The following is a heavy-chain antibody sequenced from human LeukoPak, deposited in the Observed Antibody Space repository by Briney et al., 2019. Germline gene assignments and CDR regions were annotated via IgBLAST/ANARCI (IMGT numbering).Heavy chain of an antibody. CDR3: AKGQQWLDAARVDY. Sequence: PGGSLRLSCAASGFTFSSSAMGWVRQAPGKGLEWVSGISGSGGTTSYADSVRGRFTISRDNSKNTLYLQMNSLRAHDTAVYYCAKGQQWLDAARVDYWGQGTLVTVSS. D-gene: IGHD6-19*01. CDR2: ISGSGGTT. J-gene: IGHJ4*02. V-gene: IGHV3-23*01. CDR1: GFTFSSSA.